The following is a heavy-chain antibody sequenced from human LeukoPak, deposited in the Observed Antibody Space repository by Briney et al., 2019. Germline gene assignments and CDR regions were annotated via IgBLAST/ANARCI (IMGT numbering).Heavy chain of an antibody. CDR1: NGSISSNTYF. CDR3: ARDWPYYYDSNNWFDP. Sequence: KPSETLSLTCTVSNGSISSNTYFWSWIRQPAGKGLEWIGSIYYSGSTYYNPSLKSRVTISVDTSKNEFSLKLSSVTAADTAVYYCARDWPYYYDSNNWFDPWGQGTLVTVSS. D-gene: IGHD3-22*01. J-gene: IGHJ5*02. CDR2: IYYSGST. V-gene: IGHV4-39*02.